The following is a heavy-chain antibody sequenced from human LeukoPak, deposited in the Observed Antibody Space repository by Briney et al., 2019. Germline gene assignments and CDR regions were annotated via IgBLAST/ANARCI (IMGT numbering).Heavy chain of an antibody. Sequence: SETLSLTCTVSGGSISSSSYYWGWIRQPPGKGLEWIGSIYYSGSTYYNPSLKGRVTISADRSKSQYSLKLSSVTAADTAVYYCASSGSSGYYQLDYWGQGTLVIVSS. CDR2: IYYSGST. D-gene: IGHD3-22*01. V-gene: IGHV4-39*01. CDR1: GGSISSSSYY. CDR3: ASSGSSGYYQLDY. J-gene: IGHJ4*02.